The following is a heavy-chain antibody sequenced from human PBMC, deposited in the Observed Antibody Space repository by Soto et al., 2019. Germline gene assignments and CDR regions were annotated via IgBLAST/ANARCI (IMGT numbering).Heavy chain of an antibody. CDR1: GGSISNFY. J-gene: IGHJ6*02. V-gene: IGHV4-59*08. Sequence: QVQLQESGLGLVKPSETLSLTCTVSGGSISNFYWTWIRQPPGKGLEWIGNVHYSGTTNYNPSVSSRVTTSVETAKNQLSLTLTSVTAADTAVYYCARHKDAGSDRGGMDVWGQGTTVTVSS. CDR3: ARHKDAGSDRGGMDV. D-gene: IGHD6-25*01. CDR2: VHYSGTT.